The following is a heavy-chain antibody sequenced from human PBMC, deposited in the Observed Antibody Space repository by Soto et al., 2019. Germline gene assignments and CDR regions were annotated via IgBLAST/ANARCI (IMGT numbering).Heavy chain of an antibody. V-gene: IGHV3-33*01. D-gene: IGHD6-13*01. Sequence: QVHRVESGGGVVQPGRSLTLSCTASGFAFSNYGLHWVRQAPGRGLEWVAVIWSDGTKKFYAGSVRGRFTISRDNSKNTIYLQMNSLRAEDTAVYYCARDWWEEPAGKETVCPFDYWGQGTLVTVSS. J-gene: IGHJ4*02. CDR3: ARDWWEEPAGKETVCPFDY. CDR1: GFAFSNYG. CDR2: IWSDGTKK.